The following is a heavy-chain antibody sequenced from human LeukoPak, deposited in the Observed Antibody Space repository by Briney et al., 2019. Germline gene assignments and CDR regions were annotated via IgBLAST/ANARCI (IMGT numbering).Heavy chain of an antibody. CDR2: IDPSGTAL. CDR1: GFTIRDYV. CDR3: ARAAYNWN. D-gene: IGHD1-20*01. J-gene: IGHJ4*02. Sequence: PGGSLRLSCAASGFTIRDYVMSWVRQAPGKGLEWASYIDPSGTALYYADSVKGRFTVSRDNGKNSLSLQLRSLRAEDTALYYCARAAYNWNWGQGTLVTVSS. V-gene: IGHV3-11*01.